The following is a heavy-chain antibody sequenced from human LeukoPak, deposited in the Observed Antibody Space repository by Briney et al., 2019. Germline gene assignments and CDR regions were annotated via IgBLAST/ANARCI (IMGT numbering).Heavy chain of an antibody. CDR2: VYPGDSDT. J-gene: IGHJ4*02. V-gene: IGHV5-51*01. CDR3: ARHGRWELDY. CDR1: GYNFATAW. Sequence: GESLKISCKASGYNFATAWIAWVRQMPGKGLEWMGIVYPGDSDTKYNPSFQGHVTISADKSITTAYLQWASLKASDTAIYYXARHGRWELDYWGQGTLVSVSS. D-gene: IGHD4-23*01.